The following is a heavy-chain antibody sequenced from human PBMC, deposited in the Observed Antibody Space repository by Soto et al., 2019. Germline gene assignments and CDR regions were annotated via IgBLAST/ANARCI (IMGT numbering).Heavy chain of an antibody. V-gene: IGHV4-31*03. CDR1: GGSISSGGYY. J-gene: IGHJ6*02. CDR3: ASASHYDILTGYGSYLYYYGMDV. Sequence: SETLSLTCTVSGGSISSGGYYWSWIRQHPGKGLEWMGYIYYSGSTYYNPSLKSRVTISVDTSKNQFSLKLSSVTAADTAVYYCASASHYDILTGYGSYLYYYGMDVWGQGTTVTVSS. D-gene: IGHD3-9*01. CDR2: IYYSGST.